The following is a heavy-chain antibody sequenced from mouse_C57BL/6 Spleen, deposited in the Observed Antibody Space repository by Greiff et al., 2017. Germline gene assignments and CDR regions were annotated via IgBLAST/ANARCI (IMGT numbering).Heavy chain of an antibody. Sequence: VQLKESGGDLVKPGGSLKLSCAASGFTFSSYGMSWVRQTPDKRLEWVATLSSGGSYTYYPDSVKGRFTISRDNAKNTLYLQMSSLKSEDTAMYYCARQGGDYGYDEGSWFAYWGQGTLVTVSA. J-gene: IGHJ3*01. CDR3: ARQGGDYGYDEGSWFAY. V-gene: IGHV5-6*01. D-gene: IGHD2-2*01. CDR2: LSSGGSYT. CDR1: GFTFSSYG.